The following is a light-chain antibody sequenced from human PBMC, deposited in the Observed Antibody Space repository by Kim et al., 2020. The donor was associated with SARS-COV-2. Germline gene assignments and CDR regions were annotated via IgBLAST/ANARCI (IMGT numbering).Light chain of an antibody. J-gene: IGKJ4*02. Sequence: DIQMTQFPSSLSASVGDRVTIACRTGQGIRSYLDWYQQKPGEAPKLLIYTASSLQSGVPSRFSGSGSGTHFTLTVNSLQPEDFATYYCQQSNSNPRTFGEGTKVDIK. CDR2: TAS. CDR1: QGIRSY. V-gene: IGKV1-39*01. CDR3: QQSNSNPRT.